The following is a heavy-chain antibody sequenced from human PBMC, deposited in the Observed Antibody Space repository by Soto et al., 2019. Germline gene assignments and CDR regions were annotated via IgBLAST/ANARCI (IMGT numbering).Heavy chain of an antibody. D-gene: IGHD3-16*02. V-gene: IGHV3-30*18. J-gene: IGHJ4*02. CDR3: AKALGELSPESFDY. Sequence: PGGSLRLSCAGSGFIFSSYGMHWVRQAPGKGLEWVAFISYDGSNKYYGDSVKGRVTISRDNSKNTQDLQINSLRVEDTAVYFCAKALGELSPESFDYWGQGTLVTVS. CDR1: GFIFSSYG. CDR2: ISYDGSNK.